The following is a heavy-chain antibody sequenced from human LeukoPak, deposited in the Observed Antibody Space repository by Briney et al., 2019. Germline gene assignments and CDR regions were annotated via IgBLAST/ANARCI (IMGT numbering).Heavy chain of an antibody. V-gene: IGHV1-46*01. CDR2: INPSGGST. D-gene: IGHD3-22*01. CDR3: ARWGYDSSGYAMDY. CDR1: GYTFTGYY. J-gene: IGHJ4*02. Sequence: ASMKVSCTASGYTFTGYYMHWVRQAPGQGLEWMGIINPSGGSTSYAQKFQGRVTMTRDMSTSTVYMELSSLRSEDTAVYYCARWGYDSSGYAMDYWGQGTLVTVSS.